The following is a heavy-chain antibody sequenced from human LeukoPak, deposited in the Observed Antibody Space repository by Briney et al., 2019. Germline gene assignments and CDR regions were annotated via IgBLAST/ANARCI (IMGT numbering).Heavy chain of an antibody. D-gene: IGHD3-10*01. CDR3: ARTRYYYNSRSYGAPYYFDY. CDR1: GYTFTSYG. CDR2: ISAYNGNT. Sequence: ASVKVSCKASGYTFTSYGISWMRQAPGQGLEWMGWISAYNGNTNYAQKLQGRVTMTTDTSTSTAYMELRSLRSDDTAVYYCARTRYYYNSRSYGAPYYFDYWGQGTLVTVSS. J-gene: IGHJ4*02. V-gene: IGHV1-18*01.